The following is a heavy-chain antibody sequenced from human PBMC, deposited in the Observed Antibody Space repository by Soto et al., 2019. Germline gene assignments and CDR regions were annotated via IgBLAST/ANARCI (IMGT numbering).Heavy chain of an antibody. V-gene: IGHV3-9*01. Sequence: PGGSLRLSCAASGFTFDDYAMHWVRQAPGKGLEWVSGISWNSGSIGYADSVKGRFTISRDNAKKSLYLQMNSLRPEDTALYYCAKETAVAGYKYYFDSWGQGTLVTVSP. D-gene: IGHD6-19*01. CDR3: AKETAVAGYKYYFDS. J-gene: IGHJ4*02. CDR2: ISWNSGSI. CDR1: GFTFDDYA.